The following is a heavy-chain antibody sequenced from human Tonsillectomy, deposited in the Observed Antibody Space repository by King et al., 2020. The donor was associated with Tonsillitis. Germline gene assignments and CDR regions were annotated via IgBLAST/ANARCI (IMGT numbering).Heavy chain of an antibody. J-gene: IGHJ3*01. CDR2: ISSSSSYI. Sequence: VQLVESAGGLVKPGGSLRLSCAASGFTFSTYSMNWVRQAPGKGLEWVSSISSSSSYIYYADSVKGRFTISRDNAKNSLYLQMNSLRAEDTAVYYCARYKSAYYTFDAFDFWGQGTMVTVSS. CDR3: ARYKSAYYTFDAFDF. CDR1: GFTFSTYS. D-gene: IGHD3-3*01. V-gene: IGHV3-21*01.